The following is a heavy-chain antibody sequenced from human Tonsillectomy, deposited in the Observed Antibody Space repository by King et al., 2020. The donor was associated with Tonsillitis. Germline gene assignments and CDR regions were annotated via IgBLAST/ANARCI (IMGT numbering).Heavy chain of an antibody. Sequence: VQLVESGGGLVQPGGSLRLSCAASGFTFSNYWMSWVRQAPGKRLEWVANIKKDGRDTYYVDSVKGRFTISRDNAKNSLYLQMNSLRAEDTAVYYCARDIVWGSNSGDYWGQGTLVTVSS. V-gene: IGHV3-7*03. CDR2: IKKDGRDT. CDR3: ARDIVWGSNSGDY. D-gene: IGHD7-27*01. CDR1: GFTFSNYW. J-gene: IGHJ4*02.